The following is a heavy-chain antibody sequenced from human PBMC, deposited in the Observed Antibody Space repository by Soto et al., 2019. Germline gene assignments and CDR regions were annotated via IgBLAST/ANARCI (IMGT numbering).Heavy chain of an antibody. CDR2: IYYSGST. CDR1: GGSISSSSYY. J-gene: IGHJ5*02. D-gene: IGHD6-19*01. V-gene: IGHV4-61*01. Sequence: LETQSLTCSVSGGSISSSSYYWSWIRQPPGKGLEWIGYIYYSGSTNYNPSLKSRVTISLDTSKNQFSLRLSSVTAADTAVYYCARETYSSGWYYWFDPWGQGTLVTVSS. CDR3: ARETYSSGWYYWFDP.